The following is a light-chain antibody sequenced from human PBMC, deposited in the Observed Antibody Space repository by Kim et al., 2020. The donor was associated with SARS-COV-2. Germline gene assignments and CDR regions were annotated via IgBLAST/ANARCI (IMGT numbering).Light chain of an antibody. V-gene: IGKV3-15*01. CDR3: QQYNNWPPT. CDR2: DAF. J-gene: IGKJ5*01. Sequence: VMTQSPAALSVSPGERATLSCRASQIVSSNLAWFQQRPGQAPRLLIYDAFMRDTGIPTRFSGSGSGTEFTLTISSLQSGDFAVYYCQQYNNWPPTFGQGTRLEIK. CDR1: QIVSSN.